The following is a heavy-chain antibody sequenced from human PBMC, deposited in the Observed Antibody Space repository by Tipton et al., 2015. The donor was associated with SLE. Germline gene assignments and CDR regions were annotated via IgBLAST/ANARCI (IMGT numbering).Heavy chain of an antibody. V-gene: IGHV4-59*08. D-gene: IGHD5-12*01. CDR1: GGSISGHY. Sequence: LKLSCTVSGGSISGHYWSWVRQPPGKGLEWVGFIYLDSGSTKNNPSLESRVIISTDTSKNQVSLKVTSVTAADTAVYYCARHSLRGYSGYDRPYFDYWGQGTLVTASS. J-gene: IGHJ4*02. CDR2: IYLDSGST. CDR3: ARHSLRGYSGYDRPYFDY.